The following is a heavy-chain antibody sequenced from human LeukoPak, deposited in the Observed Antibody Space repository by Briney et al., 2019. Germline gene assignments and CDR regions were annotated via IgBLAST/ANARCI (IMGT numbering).Heavy chain of an antibody. Sequence: GGSLRLSCAASGFTFSSYGMHWVRQAPGKGLERVAVISYDGSNKYYADSVKGRFTISRDNSKNTLYLQMNSLRAEDTAVYYCAKGSYGGNSDPYYGMDVWGQGTTVTVSS. J-gene: IGHJ6*02. D-gene: IGHD4-23*01. CDR3: AKGSYGGNSDPYYGMDV. V-gene: IGHV3-30*18. CDR2: ISYDGSNK. CDR1: GFTFSSYG.